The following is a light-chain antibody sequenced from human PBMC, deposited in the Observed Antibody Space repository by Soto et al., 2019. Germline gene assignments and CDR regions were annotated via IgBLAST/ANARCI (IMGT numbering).Light chain of an antibody. V-gene: IGLV1-51*01. J-gene: IGLJ1*01. CDR1: SSNIGNNY. Sequence: QSVLTQPPSVSAAPGQKVTISCSGSSSNIGNNYVSWYQQLPGTAPKLLIYDNNNRPSGIPDRVSGSKSGTSATLGITGLQTGDEADYYCGTWDSSLSAYVFGTGTKLTVL. CDR2: DNN. CDR3: GTWDSSLSAYV.